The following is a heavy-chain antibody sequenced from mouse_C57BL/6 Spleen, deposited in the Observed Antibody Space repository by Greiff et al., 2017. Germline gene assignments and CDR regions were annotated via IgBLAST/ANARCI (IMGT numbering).Heavy chain of an antibody. V-gene: IGHV6-3*01. J-gene: IGHJ4*01. CDR3: TVPHYSKNAMDY. Sequence: EVQLVESGGGLVQPGGSMKLSCVASGFTFSNYWMNWVRQSPEKGLEWVAQIRLKSDNYATHYAESVKGRFTISRDDSKSSVYLQMNNLRAEDTGIYYCTVPHYSKNAMDYWGQGTSVTVSS. CDR1: GFTFSNYW. CDR2: IRLKSDNYAT. D-gene: IGHD2-5*01.